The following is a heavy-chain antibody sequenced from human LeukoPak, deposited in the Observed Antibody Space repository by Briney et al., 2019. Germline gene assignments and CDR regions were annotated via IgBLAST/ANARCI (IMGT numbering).Heavy chain of an antibody. CDR1: GHSIINSYY. CDR2: IYHTGST. D-gene: IGHD6-13*01. J-gene: IGHJ4*02. V-gene: IGHV4-38-2*02. CDR3: ALWNSSSWY. Sequence: SETLSLTCTVSGHSIINSYYWGWIRQPPGKGLEWIGSIYHTGSTYYNPSLKSRVTISVDTSKNQFSLKLSSVAAADTAVYYCALWNSSSWYWGQGTLVTVSS.